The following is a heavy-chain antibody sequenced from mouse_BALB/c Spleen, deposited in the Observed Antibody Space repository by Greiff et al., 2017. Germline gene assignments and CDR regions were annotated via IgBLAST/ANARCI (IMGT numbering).Heavy chain of an antibody. CDR3: GRSAYDYDNAWFAY. J-gene: IGHJ3*01. D-gene: IGHD2-4*01. Sequence: LVKTGASVKISCKASGYSFTGYYMHWVKQSHGKSLEWIGYISCYNGATSYNQKFKGKATFAVDTSSSTAYMQLNSLTSEDSAVYYGGRSAYDYDNAWFAYWGQGTLVTVSA. V-gene: IGHV1S34*01. CDR2: ISCYNGAT. CDR1: GYSFTGYY.